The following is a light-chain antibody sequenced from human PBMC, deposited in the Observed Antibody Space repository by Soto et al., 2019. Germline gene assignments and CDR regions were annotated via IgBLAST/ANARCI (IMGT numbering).Light chain of an antibody. CDR1: SSDVGGYNY. Sequence: QSVLTQPASVSGSPGQSIAISCTGTSSDVGGYNYVSWYQQHPGKAPKLMIYDVSNRPSGVSNRFSSSKSGNTASLTISGLLAEDESSYYCCSYTPSSPYVFGTGTKVTVL. CDR3: CSYTPSSPYV. CDR2: DVS. J-gene: IGLJ1*01. V-gene: IGLV2-14*03.